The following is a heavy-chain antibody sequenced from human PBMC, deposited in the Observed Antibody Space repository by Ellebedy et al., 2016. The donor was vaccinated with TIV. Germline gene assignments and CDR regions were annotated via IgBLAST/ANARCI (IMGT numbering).Heavy chain of an antibody. Sequence: GGSLRLSXAASGFNFSDYTMTWVRQAPGKGLEYVSGIPSNGESTYYADSVKGKFTISRDNSKNTVYLQMRSLRVEDTAIYYCVKEKYSGSETYGMDVWGQGTTVTVSS. CDR1: GFNFSDYT. D-gene: IGHD5-12*01. CDR2: IPSNGEST. V-gene: IGHV3-64D*06. J-gene: IGHJ6*02. CDR3: VKEKYSGSETYGMDV.